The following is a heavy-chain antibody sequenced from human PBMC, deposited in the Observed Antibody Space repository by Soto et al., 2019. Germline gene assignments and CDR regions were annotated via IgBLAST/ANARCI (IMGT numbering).Heavy chain of an antibody. D-gene: IGHD3-10*01. V-gene: IGHV1-69*02. CDR3: ARSYGSGSRPFDY. CDR2: IIPILSMS. J-gene: IGHJ4*02. CDR1: GGTFSSYT. Sequence: QVQLAQSGAEVKNPGSSVRVSCKASGGTFSSYTLNWVRQAPGQGLEWMGRIIPILSMSTYAQKFQGRVSIIADKSTTTAYMTLSSLRSDDTAIYYCARSYGSGSRPFDYWGQGTLVTVSS.